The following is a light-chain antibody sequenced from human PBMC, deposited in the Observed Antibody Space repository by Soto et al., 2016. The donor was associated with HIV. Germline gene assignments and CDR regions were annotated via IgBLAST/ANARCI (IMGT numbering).Light chain of an antibody. CDR2: GAS. J-gene: IGKJ4*01. CDR3: LQHSGYPLT. Sequence: DIQLTQSPAFLSASVGDRVTITCRASQGISSYLAWYQHKPGKAPKLLIYGASILQSGVPSRFSGSGSGTEFTLTISSLQPEDFATYYCLQHSGYPLTFGGGTKVESK. CDR1: QGISSY. V-gene: IGKV1-9*01.